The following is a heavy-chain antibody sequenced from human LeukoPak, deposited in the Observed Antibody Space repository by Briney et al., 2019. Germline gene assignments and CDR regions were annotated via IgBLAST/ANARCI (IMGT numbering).Heavy chain of an antibody. V-gene: IGHV1-69*13. CDR1: GGTFSSYA. CDR2: IIPIFGTA. J-gene: IGHJ4*02. Sequence: ASVKVSCKASGGTFSSYAISWVRQAPGQGLEWMGGIIPIFGTANYAQKFQGRVTITADESTSTAYMELSSLRSEDTAVYYCAKDCSYYYGSGTDYWGQGTLVTVSS. CDR3: AKDCSYYYGSGTDY. D-gene: IGHD3-10*01.